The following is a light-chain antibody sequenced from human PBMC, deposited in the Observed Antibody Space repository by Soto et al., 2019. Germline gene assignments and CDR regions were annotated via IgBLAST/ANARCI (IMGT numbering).Light chain of an antibody. CDR3: PQRNNWGDT. J-gene: IGKJ5*01. CDR2: DIS. CDR1: QSVSSY. V-gene: IGKV3-11*01. Sequence: EFVLTQSPATLSLSPGERATLSCRASQSVSSYLAWYQQKPGQAPRLLIYDISSRETGVPDMFSGSGAGTEFTLTISSLEPEDVTVVDCPQRNNWGDTFCQGTRLEIK.